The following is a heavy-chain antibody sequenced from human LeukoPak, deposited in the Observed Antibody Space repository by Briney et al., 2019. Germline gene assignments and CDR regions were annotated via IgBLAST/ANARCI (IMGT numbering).Heavy chain of an antibody. Sequence: PGGSLRLSCSASGFTLSSYAMHWVRQAPGKGLEYVSSITSNGDTTYYTDSVKGRFTISRDNSKNTLYLQMSSLRAEDTAVYYCLKDRLGTGDYWGQGTLVSVSS. CDR3: LKDRLGTGDY. V-gene: IGHV3-64D*06. CDR1: GFTLSSYA. D-gene: IGHD7-27*01. CDR2: ITSNGDTT. J-gene: IGHJ4*02.